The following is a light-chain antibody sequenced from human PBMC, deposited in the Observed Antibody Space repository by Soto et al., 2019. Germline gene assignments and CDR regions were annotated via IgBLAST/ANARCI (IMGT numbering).Light chain of an antibody. V-gene: IGKV3-20*01. J-gene: IGKJ4*01. CDR2: SSS. CDR3: QQYGRSPLA. Sequence: EIVLRQSPGTLSLSPVERAILSCRASQSLSSSFLAWYQQKPGQAPRLLIYSSSNRATGIPDRFSGGGSGTNFTLTISRLEPADFALYYCQQYGRSPLAFGGGTKVDIK. CDR1: QSLSSSF.